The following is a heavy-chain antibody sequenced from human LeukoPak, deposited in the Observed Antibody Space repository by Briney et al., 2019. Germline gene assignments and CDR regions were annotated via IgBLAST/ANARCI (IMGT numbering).Heavy chain of an antibody. Sequence: ASVKVSCKASGYTFTGHYVHWLRQAPGQGLEWMAWINPNTSVTNFAQKFQGRVTLTRDTSISTAYMELSRLTSDDTAVYYCASNTGSDISGYTYWGQGTLVTVSS. V-gene: IGHV1-2*02. CDR1: GYTFTGHY. CDR3: ASNTGSDISGYTY. CDR2: INPNTSVT. D-gene: IGHD3-22*01. J-gene: IGHJ4*02.